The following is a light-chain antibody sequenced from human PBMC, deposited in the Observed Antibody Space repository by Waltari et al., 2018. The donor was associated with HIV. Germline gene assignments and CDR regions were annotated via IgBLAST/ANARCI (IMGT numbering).Light chain of an antibody. CDR3: TSYGGRNNRVL. Sequence: QSALTQPPSASGSPEQSVPISCTGTRSDVGNYAYVSWYQQHPGKAPKLLIYEVNKRPSGVPARFSGSKSGDTASLTVAGLQAEDEADYYCTSYGGRNNRVLFGGGTRLTVL. V-gene: IGLV2-8*01. J-gene: IGLJ3*02. CDR1: RSDVGNYAY. CDR2: EVN.